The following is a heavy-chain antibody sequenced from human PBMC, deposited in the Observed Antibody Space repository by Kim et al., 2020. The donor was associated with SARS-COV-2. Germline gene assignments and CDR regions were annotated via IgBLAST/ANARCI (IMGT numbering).Heavy chain of an antibody. V-gene: IGHV1-18*01. J-gene: IGHJ4*02. Sequence: ASVKVSCKASGYTFTSYGISWVRQAPGQGLEWMGWISAYNGNTNYAQNLQGRVTVTTDTSTSTAYMDLRSLRSDDTAVYYCARVQTDPFHSSGSIGDYWGQGTLVTVSS. CDR2: ISAYNGNT. D-gene: IGHD6-19*01. CDR1: GYTFTSYG. CDR3: ARVQTDPFHSSGSIGDY.